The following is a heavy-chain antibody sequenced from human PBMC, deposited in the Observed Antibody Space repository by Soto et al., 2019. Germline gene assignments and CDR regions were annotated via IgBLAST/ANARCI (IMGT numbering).Heavy chain of an antibody. CDR3: AIRSMAVVPEY. CDR1: SHSISSYY. D-gene: IGHD3-22*01. Sequence: QVQLQESGAGLVKPSETLSLTCAVSSHSISSYYCMWIRQTPGKGLESIGYLYYGRSANYNPSLKSRVTLSVDTSTNPCSLTLSSMTASDTAGYYCAIRSMAVVPEYWGEGTLVTVAS. J-gene: IGHJ4*02. V-gene: IGHV4-59*01. CDR2: LYYGRSA.